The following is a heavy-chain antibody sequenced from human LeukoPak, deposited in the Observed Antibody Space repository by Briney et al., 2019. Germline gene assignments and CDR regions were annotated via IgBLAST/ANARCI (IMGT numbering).Heavy chain of an antibody. CDR3: ARGVVTAILGNYYYYGMDV. J-gene: IGHJ6*02. CDR2: TYYRSKWYN. Sequence: SQTLSLTCAISGDSVSSNSAAWNWIRQSPSRGLEWLRRTYYRSKWYNDYAVSVKSRITINPDTSKNQFSLQLNSVTPEDTAVYYCARGVVTAILGNYYYYGMDVWGQGTTVTVSS. CDR1: GDSVSSNSAA. D-gene: IGHD2-21*02. V-gene: IGHV6-1*01.